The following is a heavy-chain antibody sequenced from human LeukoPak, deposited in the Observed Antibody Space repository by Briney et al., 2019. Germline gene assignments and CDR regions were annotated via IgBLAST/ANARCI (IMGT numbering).Heavy chain of an antibody. CDR2: IIPIFGTA. Sequence: SVKVSCRASGGPFSSYAISWVRQAPGQGLEWMGGIIPIFGTANYAQKFQGRVTITADKSTSTAYMELSSLRSEDTAVYYCAREVSVGNWFDPWGQGTLVTVSS. D-gene: IGHD1-26*01. CDR1: GGPFSSYA. CDR3: AREVSVGNWFDP. J-gene: IGHJ5*02. V-gene: IGHV1-69*06.